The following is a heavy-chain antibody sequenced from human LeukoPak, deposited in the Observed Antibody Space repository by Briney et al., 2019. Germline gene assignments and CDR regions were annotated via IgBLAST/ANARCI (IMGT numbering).Heavy chain of an antibody. J-gene: IGHJ3*02. CDR2: IYSGGST. CDR3: AGNYYGSGVGTFDI. Sequence: GGSLRLSCAASGFTVSSNYMSWVRQAPGKGLEWVSVIYSGGSTYYADSVKGRFTIPRDNSKNTLYLQMNSLRAEDTAVYYCAGNYYGSGVGTFDIWGQGTMVTVSS. CDR1: GFTVSSNY. D-gene: IGHD3-10*01. V-gene: IGHV3-66*01.